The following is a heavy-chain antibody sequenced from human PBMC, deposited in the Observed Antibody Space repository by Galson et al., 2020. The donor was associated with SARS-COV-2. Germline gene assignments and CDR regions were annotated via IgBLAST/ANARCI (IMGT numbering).Heavy chain of an antibody. CDR2: IYYSGST. D-gene: IGHD3-22*01. CDR3: ARLSGYYDSSGYYNTAVDY. CDR1: GGSISSSSYY. J-gene: IGHJ4*02. V-gene: IGHV4-39*01. Sequence: SETLSLTCTVSGGSISSSSYYWGWIRQPPGKGLEWIGSIYYSGSTYYNPSLKSRVTISVDTSKNQFSLKLSSVTAADTAVYYCARLSGYYDSSGYYNTAVDYLGQGTLVTVSS.